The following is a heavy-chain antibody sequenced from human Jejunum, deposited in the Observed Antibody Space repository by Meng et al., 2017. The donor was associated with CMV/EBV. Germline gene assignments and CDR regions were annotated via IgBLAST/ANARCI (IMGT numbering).Heavy chain of an antibody. Sequence: EASGFPFNSHGMNWVRQAPGKGLEWVSYISVGSTVIYYADSVRGRFTISRDNAKNSLYLQMNSVRVEDTALYYCASDLGWYRSDNWGQGTLVTVSS. J-gene: IGHJ4*02. D-gene: IGHD6-19*01. CDR3: ASDLGWYRSDN. CDR2: ISVGSTVI. CDR1: GFPFNSHG. V-gene: IGHV3-48*04.